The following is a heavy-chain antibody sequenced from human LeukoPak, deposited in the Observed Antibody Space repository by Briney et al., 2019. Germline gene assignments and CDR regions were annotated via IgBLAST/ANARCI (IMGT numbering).Heavy chain of an antibody. V-gene: IGHV3-48*01. D-gene: IGHD6-13*01. CDR2: ISASSTII. CDR3: TTSRHSSSWYYNDY. Sequence: GGSLRLSCVVSGFTFSGNSMNWVRQAPGGGLEWVSHISASSTIILYADSVKRRLTISRDNDKNSVFLQMNHLRVEDTAVYYCTTSRHSSSWYYNDYWGQGILVTVS. CDR1: GFTFSGNS. J-gene: IGHJ4*02.